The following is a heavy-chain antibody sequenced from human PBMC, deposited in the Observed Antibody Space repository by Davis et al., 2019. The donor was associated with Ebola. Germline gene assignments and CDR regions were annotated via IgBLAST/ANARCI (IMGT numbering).Heavy chain of an antibody. J-gene: IGHJ6*02. CDR3: ARITMVQGVIPFDYYYGMDV. Sequence: GESLKISCKGSGYSFTSYWISWVRQMPGKGLEWMGRIDPSDSYTNYSPSFQGHVTISADKSISTAYLQWSSLKASDTAMYYCARITMVQGVIPFDYYYGMDVWGQGPRSPSP. CDR2: IDPSDSYT. D-gene: IGHD3-10*01. V-gene: IGHV5-10-1*01. CDR1: GYSFTSYW.